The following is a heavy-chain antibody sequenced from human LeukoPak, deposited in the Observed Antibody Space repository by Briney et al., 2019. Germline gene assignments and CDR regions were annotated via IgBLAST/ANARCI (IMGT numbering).Heavy chain of an antibody. Sequence: ASVKVSCKASGYTFTGNYMHWVRQAPGQGLEWMGWINPNSGGTNYAQKFQGRVTMTRDTSSNTAYMELSSLTSDDTAIYFCARKKVEVVATYDYWGQGTLITVAS. CDR1: GYTFTGNY. J-gene: IGHJ4*02. CDR3: ARKKVEVVATYDY. V-gene: IGHV1-2*02. CDR2: INPNSGGT. D-gene: IGHD2-21*01.